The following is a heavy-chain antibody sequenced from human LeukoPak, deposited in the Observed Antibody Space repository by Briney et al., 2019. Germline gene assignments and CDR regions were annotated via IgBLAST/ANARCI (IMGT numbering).Heavy chain of an antibody. CDR2: IKQDGSEK. CDR3: ARGAVATIWWDYYYYGMDV. D-gene: IGHD5-12*01. Sequence: PGGSLRLSCAASGFTFSSYWMSWVRQAPGKGLEWVANIKQDGSEKYYVDSVKGRFTISRDNAKNSLYLQMNSLRAEDTAVYYCARGAVATIWWDYYYYGMDVWGQGTTVTVSS. V-gene: IGHV3-7*01. CDR1: GFTFSSYW. J-gene: IGHJ6*02.